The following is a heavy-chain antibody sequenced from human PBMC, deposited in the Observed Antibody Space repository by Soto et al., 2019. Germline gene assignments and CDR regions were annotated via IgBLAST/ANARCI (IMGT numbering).Heavy chain of an antibody. CDR1: GGTFSSYT. Sequence: QVQLVQSGAEVKKPGSSVKVSCKASGGTFSSYTISWVRQAPGQGLEWMGRIIPILGIANYAQKFQGRVTITADKSTSTAYMELSSLRSEDTAVYYCARGTNARDYYYYYGTDVWGQGTTVTVSS. CDR3: ARGTNARDYYYYYGTDV. V-gene: IGHV1-69*02. J-gene: IGHJ6*02. D-gene: IGHD1-1*01. CDR2: IIPILGIA.